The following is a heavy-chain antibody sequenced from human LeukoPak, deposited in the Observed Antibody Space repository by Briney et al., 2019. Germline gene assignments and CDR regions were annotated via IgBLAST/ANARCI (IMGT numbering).Heavy chain of an antibody. CDR1: GYTFTGYY. D-gene: IGHD2-15*01. J-gene: IGHJ4*02. CDR3: ARERYCSGGSCYYFDY. CDR2: INPNSGGT. V-gene: IGHV1-2*02. Sequence: GASVKVSCKASGYTFTGYYMHWVRQAPGQGLEWMGWINPNSGGTNYAQKFQGRVTMTRDTSISTAYMELSRLRSDDTAVYYCARERYCSGGSCYYFDYWGQGTLVTVSS.